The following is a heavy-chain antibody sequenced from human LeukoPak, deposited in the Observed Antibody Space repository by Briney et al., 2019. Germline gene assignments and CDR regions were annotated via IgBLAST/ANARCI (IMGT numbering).Heavy chain of an antibody. V-gene: IGHV3-53*05. J-gene: IGHJ4*02. CDR2: MYSGGST. Sequence: PGGSLRLSCAASGFTVSSKYMSWVRQAPGKGLEWVSVMYSGGSTYYADSVEGRFTISRDSSKNTVYLQMSSLRAEDTDVYYCASDTMVRGPHFVYWGQGTLVTVSS. CDR1: GFTVSSKY. CDR3: ASDTMVRGPHFVY. D-gene: IGHD3-10*01.